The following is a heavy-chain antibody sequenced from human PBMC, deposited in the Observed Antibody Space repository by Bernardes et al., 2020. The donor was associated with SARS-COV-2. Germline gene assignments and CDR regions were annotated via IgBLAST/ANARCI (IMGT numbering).Heavy chain of an antibody. V-gene: IGHV1-2*04. D-gene: IGHD6-13*01. CDR3: SRRRSSSWYYFDY. Sequence: ASVKVSFKASGYTFTGYYMHWVRQAPGQGLEWMGWINPNSGGTNYAQKFQGWVTMTRDTSISTAYMELSRLRSDDTAVYYWSRRRSSSWYYFDYWGQGTLVTVSS. CDR1: GYTFTGYY. CDR2: INPNSGGT. J-gene: IGHJ4*02.